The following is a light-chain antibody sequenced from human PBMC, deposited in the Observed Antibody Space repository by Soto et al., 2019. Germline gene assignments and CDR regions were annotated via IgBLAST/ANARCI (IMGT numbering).Light chain of an antibody. J-gene: IGKJ1*01. V-gene: IGKV1-5*03. Sequence: DIQMTQSPSTLSASVGDTVTVTCRASQSVSGWLAWYQQKPGEAPKLLIYKASSLESGVPSRFSGSGSGTEFTLTISSLQAEDVAVYYCQQYYSTPWTFGQGTKVDIK. CDR1: QSVSGW. CDR3: QQYYSTPWT. CDR2: KAS.